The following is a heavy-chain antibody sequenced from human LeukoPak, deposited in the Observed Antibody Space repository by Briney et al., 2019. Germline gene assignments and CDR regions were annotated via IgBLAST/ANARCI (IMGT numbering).Heavy chain of an antibody. CDR3: ARDPRGYSYGGGAFDI. V-gene: IGHV4-39*07. D-gene: IGHD5-18*01. J-gene: IGHJ3*02. CDR1: GDSISSSNCY. Sequence: PSETLSLTCTVSGDSISSSNCYWGWIRQPPGKGLEWIGSIYFSGGTYYNPSLKSRVTISVDTSKNQFSLKLSSVTAADTAVYYCARDPRGYSYGGGAFDIWGQGTMVTVSS. CDR2: IYFSGGT.